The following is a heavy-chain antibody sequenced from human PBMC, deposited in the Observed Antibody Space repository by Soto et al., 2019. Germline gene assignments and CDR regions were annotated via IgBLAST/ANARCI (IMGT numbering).Heavy chain of an antibody. CDR1: GGSISSGDYY. CDR3: SRAVRGSYYDY. Sequence: NPSETLSLTCTVSGGSISSGDYYWSWIRQPPGKGLEWIGYIYYSGSTYYNPSLKSRVTISVDTSKNQFSLKLSSVTAADTAVYYCSRAVRGSYYDYWGQGTLVTVSS. D-gene: IGHD1-26*01. V-gene: IGHV4-30-4*01. CDR2: IYYSGST. J-gene: IGHJ4*02.